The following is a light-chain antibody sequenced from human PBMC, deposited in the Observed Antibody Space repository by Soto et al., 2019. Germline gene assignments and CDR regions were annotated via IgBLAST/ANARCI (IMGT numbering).Light chain of an antibody. CDR3: CSYAGGFYV. CDR2: DVS. J-gene: IGLJ1*01. V-gene: IGLV2-11*01. Sequence: QPVLTQPPSVSGSPGQSVTISCTGTSSDVGGYNYVSWYQQHPGKAPKVIIFDVSKRPSGVPDRFSGSKSGSTASLTISGLQPDDEADYYCCSYAGGFYVVGTGTKVTVL. CDR1: SSDVGGYNY.